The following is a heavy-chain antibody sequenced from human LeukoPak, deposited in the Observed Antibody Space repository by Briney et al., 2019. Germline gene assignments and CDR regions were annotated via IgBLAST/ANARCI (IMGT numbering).Heavy chain of an antibody. J-gene: IGHJ2*01. Sequence: SETLSLTCTVSGGSISSYYWSWIRQPPGKGLEWIGYIYYSGSTNYNPSLKSRVTISVDTSKNQFSLKLSSVTAADTAVYYCARGLNYDFWSGYYLNWYFDLWGRGTLVTVSS. CDR2: IYYSGST. CDR1: GGSISSYY. D-gene: IGHD3-3*01. V-gene: IGHV4-59*01. CDR3: ARGLNYDFWSGYYLNWYFDL.